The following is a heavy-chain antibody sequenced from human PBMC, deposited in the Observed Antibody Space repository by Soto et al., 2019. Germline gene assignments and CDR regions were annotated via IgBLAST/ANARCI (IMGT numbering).Heavy chain of an antibody. CDR2: VSHDGNNQ. J-gene: IGHJ2*01. CDR3: ARDGATQMWRPWYFEL. Sequence: QVQLVASGGGVVQPGRSLRLSCAVSGFTFSNYAMHWVRQAPGKGLEWVAIVSHDGNNQYYADSAKGRFTISRDNSENPLYLQMNSLRTEDTAVFYCARDGATQMWRPWYFELWCRGTLVTFSS. D-gene: IGHD2-21*01. CDR1: GFTFSNYA. V-gene: IGHV3-30-3*01.